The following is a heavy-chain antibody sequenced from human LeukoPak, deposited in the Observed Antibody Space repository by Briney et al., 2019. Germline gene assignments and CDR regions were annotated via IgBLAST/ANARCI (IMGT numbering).Heavy chain of an antibody. CDR1: GFTFSSYG. CDR2: IRYDGSNK. Sequence: GGSLRLSCAASGFTFSSYGMHWVRQAPGKGLEWVAFIRYDGSNKYYADSVKGRFTISRDNSKNTLYPQMNSLRAEDTAVYYCAKDREMATIIDYWGQGTLVTVSS. D-gene: IGHD5-24*01. V-gene: IGHV3-30*02. J-gene: IGHJ4*02. CDR3: AKDREMATIIDY.